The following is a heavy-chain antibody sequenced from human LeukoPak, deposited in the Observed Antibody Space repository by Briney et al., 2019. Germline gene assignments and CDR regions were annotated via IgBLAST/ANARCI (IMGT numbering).Heavy chain of an antibody. J-gene: IGHJ3*02. CDR1: GGSISSGGYS. CDR3: ARGGGRWHQSRHVDAFDI. Sequence: SETLSLTCAVSGGSISSGGYSWSWIRQPPGKGLEWIGYIYYSGSTYYNPSLKSRVTISVDTSKNQFSLKLSSVTAADTAVYYCARGGGRWHQSRHVDAFDIWGQGTMVTVSS. V-gene: IGHV4-30-4*07. D-gene: IGHD4-23*01. CDR2: IYYSGST.